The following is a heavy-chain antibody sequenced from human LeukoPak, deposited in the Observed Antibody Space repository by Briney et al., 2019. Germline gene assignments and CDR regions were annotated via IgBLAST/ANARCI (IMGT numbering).Heavy chain of an antibody. V-gene: IGHV3-7*01. Sequence: PGGSLRLSCAASGFTFSSYWMSWVRQAPGKGLKGVANIKQDGSEKYYVDSVKGRFTISRDNAKNSLYLQMNSLRAEDTAVYYCARVEGWWGVVIVEGYFDYWGQGTLVTVSS. D-gene: IGHD3-3*01. CDR1: GFTFSSYW. J-gene: IGHJ4*02. CDR3: ARVEGWWGVVIVEGYFDY. CDR2: IKQDGSEK.